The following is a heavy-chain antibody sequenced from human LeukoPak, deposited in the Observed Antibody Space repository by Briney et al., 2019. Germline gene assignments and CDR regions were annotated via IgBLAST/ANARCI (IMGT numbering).Heavy chain of an antibody. Sequence: GASVKVSCKVSGYTLTELSMHWVRQAPGKGLEWMGGFDPEDGETIYAQKFQGRVTMTEDTSTDTAYMELSRLRSDDTAVYYCARTYDFWSGSGYWGQGTLVTVSS. CDR2: FDPEDGET. J-gene: IGHJ4*02. V-gene: IGHV1-24*01. D-gene: IGHD3-3*01. CDR3: ARTYDFWSGSGY. CDR1: GYTLTELS.